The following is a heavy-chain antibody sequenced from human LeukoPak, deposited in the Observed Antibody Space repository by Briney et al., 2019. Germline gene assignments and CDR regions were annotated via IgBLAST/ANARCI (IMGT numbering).Heavy chain of an antibody. D-gene: IGHD3-10*01. CDR2: IYTSGST. CDR1: GYSISSSNW. CDR3: ARALWFGEFDDAFDI. V-gene: IGHV4-28*03. J-gene: IGHJ3*02. Sequence: PSDTLSLTCAVSGYSISSSNWWGWIRQPPGKGLEWIGYIYTSGSTNYNPSLKSRVTMSVDTSKNQFSLKLSSVTAADTAVYYCARALWFGEFDDAFDIWGQGTMVTVSS.